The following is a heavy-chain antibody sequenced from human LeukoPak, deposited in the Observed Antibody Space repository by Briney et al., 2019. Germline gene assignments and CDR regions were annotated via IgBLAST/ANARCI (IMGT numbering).Heavy chain of an antibody. CDR1: GGSMSNLY. D-gene: IGHD2-21*02. V-gene: IGHV4-4*07. J-gene: IGHJ4*02. CDR3: ARGGDGVTTSPFDH. Sequence: SETLSLTCTVSGGSMSNLYWSWIRQPAGKGLEWLGRIYTSGRTKYNPSLKSRLTMLVDTSKNQFSLKLSSVTAADTAVYFCARGGDGVTTSPFDHWGQGTLVTVSS. CDR2: IYTSGRT.